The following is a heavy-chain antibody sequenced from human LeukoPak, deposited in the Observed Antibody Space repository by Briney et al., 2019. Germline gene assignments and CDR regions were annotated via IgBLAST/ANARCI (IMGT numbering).Heavy chain of an antibody. V-gene: IGHV3-33*01. J-gene: IGHJ4*02. Sequence: GGSLRLSCAASGFAFNTYAMHWVRQAPGKGLEWVAVTWYDGSNKNYADSVKGRFTISRDNSNNTLYLQMNSLRAEDTAVYYCARGYSYGPLEYWGQGTLVTVSS. CDR1: GFAFNTYA. D-gene: IGHD5-18*01. CDR2: TWYDGSNK. CDR3: ARGYSYGPLEY.